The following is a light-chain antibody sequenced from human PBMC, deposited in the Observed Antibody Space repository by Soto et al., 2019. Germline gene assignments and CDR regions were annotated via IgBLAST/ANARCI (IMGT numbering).Light chain of an antibody. Sequence: QSVLTQPPSASGTPGQRVDISCSGSSSNIGKKYVYWYQQVPGTAPKLLIYRNNQRPSGVPVRFSGSKSGTSASLAISGLRSEDEADYYCAAWDDSLSGRVFGGGTKLTVL. V-gene: IGLV1-47*01. CDR1: SSNIGKKY. J-gene: IGLJ3*02. CDR3: AAWDDSLSGRV. CDR2: RNN.